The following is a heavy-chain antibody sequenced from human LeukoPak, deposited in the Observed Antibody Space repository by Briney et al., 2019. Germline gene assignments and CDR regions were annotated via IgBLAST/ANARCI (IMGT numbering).Heavy chain of an antibody. V-gene: IGHV1-69*13. D-gene: IGHD3-9*01. CDR2: IIPIFGTA. Sequence: SVKVSCKASGGTFSSYAISWVRQAPGQGLEWMGGIIPIFGTANYAQKFQGRVTITADDSTSTAYMELSSLRAEDTAVYYCARDLLGSHTSYSSGAWDYWGQGTLVTVSS. J-gene: IGHJ4*02. CDR1: GGTFSSYA. CDR3: ARDLLGSHTSYSSGAWDY.